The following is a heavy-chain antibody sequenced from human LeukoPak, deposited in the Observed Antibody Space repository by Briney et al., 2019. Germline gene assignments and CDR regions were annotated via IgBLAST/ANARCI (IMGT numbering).Heavy chain of an antibody. V-gene: IGHV3-23*01. Sequence: HSGGSLRLSCAASGFTFSNYAMSWVRQAPGKGLEWVSSISESGDTTDYADSVKGRFTISRDNSKNTLYLQMNSLRAEDTAVYYCARERYSGYDLDYWGQGTLVTVSS. D-gene: IGHD5-12*01. CDR1: GFTFSNYA. CDR3: ARERYSGYDLDY. CDR2: ISESGDTT. J-gene: IGHJ4*02.